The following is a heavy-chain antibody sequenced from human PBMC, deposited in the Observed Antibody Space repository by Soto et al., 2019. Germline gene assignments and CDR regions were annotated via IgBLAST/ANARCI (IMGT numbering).Heavy chain of an antibody. CDR1: GGTFSSYA. J-gene: IGHJ4*02. CDR2: IIPIFGTA. D-gene: IGHD6-19*01. CDR3: ARDPEYISGWPKGY. V-gene: IGHV1-69*13. Sequence: ASVKVSCKASGGTFSSYAISWVRQAPGQGLEWMGGIIPIFGTANYAQKFQGRVTITADESTSTAYMELSSLRSEDTAVYYCARDPEYISGWPKGYWGQGTLVTVSS.